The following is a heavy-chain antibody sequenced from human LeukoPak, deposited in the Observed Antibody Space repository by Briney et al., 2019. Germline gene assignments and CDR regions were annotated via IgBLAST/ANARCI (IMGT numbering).Heavy chain of an antibody. CDR2: IYYSGST. CDR3: ARGRGGSTLYYYYYMDV. J-gene: IGHJ6*03. CDR1: GGSISSNNYY. D-gene: IGHD6-13*01. Sequence: PSETLSLTCTVSGGSISSNNYYWGWIRQPPGKGLEWIGSIYYSGSTYYNPSLKSRVTISVDTSKNQFSLKLSSVTAADTAVYYCARGRGGSTLYYYYYMDVWGKGTTVTVSS. V-gene: IGHV4-39*07.